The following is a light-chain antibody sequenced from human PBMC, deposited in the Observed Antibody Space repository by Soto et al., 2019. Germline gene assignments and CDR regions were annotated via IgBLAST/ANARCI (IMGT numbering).Light chain of an antibody. CDR1: SSDVGSYDH. Sequence: QSALTQPASVSGSPGQSITISCSGTSSDVGSYDHVAWYQQFPGKTPKLMIYEVSNRPSGVSSRFSGSKSGNTASLTISGLQAEDEADYYCISYTGSSTPYVFGSGTKVT. J-gene: IGLJ1*01. CDR2: EVS. CDR3: ISYTGSSTPYV. V-gene: IGLV2-14*01.